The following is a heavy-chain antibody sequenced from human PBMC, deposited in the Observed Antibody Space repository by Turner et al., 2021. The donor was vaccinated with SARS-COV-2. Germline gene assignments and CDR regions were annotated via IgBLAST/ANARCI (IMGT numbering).Heavy chain of an antibody. CDR1: GCSISSSSYY. D-gene: IGHD6-13*01. V-gene: IGHV4-39*01. CDR3: ARHWEVAAAAYLARFDP. J-gene: IGHJ5*02. Sequence: QLQLQESGPGLVKPSENLSLTCTVSGCSISSSSYYWGWIRQPPGKGLEWIGSIYYSGSTYYNPSLKSRVTISVDTSKNHFSLKLSSVTAADTALYYCARHWEVAAAAYLARFDPWGQGTLVTVSS. CDR2: IYYSGST.